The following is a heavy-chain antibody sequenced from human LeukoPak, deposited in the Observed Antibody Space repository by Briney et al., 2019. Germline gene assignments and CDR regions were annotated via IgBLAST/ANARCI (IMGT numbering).Heavy chain of an antibody. CDR2: INHSGST. D-gene: IGHD6-19*01. J-gene: IGHJ4*02. Sequence: PGGSLRLSCTASGFTFSTFHMHWVRQPPGKGLEWIGEINHSGSTNYNPSLKSRVTISVDTSKNQFSLKLSSVTAADTAVYYCARGREVQWLAPNFDYWGQGTLVTVSS. CDR3: ARGREVQWLAPNFDY. V-gene: IGHV4-34*01. CDR1: GFTFSTFH.